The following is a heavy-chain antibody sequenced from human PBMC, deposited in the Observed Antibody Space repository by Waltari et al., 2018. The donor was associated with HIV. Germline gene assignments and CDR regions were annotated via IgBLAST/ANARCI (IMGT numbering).Heavy chain of an antibody. CDR1: GLPFSNAW. CDR2: IKSKSDGGTT. CDR3: RTSSDYGDPPVDY. J-gene: IGHJ4*02. D-gene: IGHD4-17*01. V-gene: IGHV3-15*01. Sequence: EVQLVESGGGLVKPGGSLRLSCAAPGLPFSNAWMSWVRQAPGKGLEWVGRIKSKSDGGTTYAAPVKGRFIISRNDSKNMLYLQMKSLKTEDTAVYYCRTSSDYGDPPVDYWGQGTLVTVSS.